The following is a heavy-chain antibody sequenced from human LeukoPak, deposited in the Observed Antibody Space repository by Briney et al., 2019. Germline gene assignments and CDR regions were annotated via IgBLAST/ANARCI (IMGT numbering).Heavy chain of an antibody. J-gene: IGHJ5*02. CDR2: IYHSGST. Sequence: SETLSLTCTVSGGSISSGGYYWSWIRQPPGKGLEWIGYIYHSGSTYYNPSLKSRVTISVDRSKNQFSLKLSSVTAADTAVYYCARVPTPIRYSSTTEGWFDPWGQGTLVTVSS. CDR1: GGSISSGGYY. V-gene: IGHV4-30-2*01. D-gene: IGHD6-13*01. CDR3: ARVPTPIRYSSTTEGWFDP.